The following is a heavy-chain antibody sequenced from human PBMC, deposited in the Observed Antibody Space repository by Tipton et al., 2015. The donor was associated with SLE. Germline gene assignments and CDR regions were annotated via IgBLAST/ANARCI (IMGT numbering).Heavy chain of an antibody. V-gene: IGHV4-4*02. D-gene: IGHD3-10*01. CDR1: GDSIIGTNW. CDR3: ARPHYYGSGSYRH. J-gene: IGHJ4*02. Sequence: TLSLTCAVSGDSIIGTNWWSWVRQPPGKGLEWVGEIYDSGSTNYNPSLKSRVTISVDTSNSQFSLRLSSMTAADTAVYYCARPHYYGSGSYRHWGQGTLVTVSS. CDR2: IYDSGST.